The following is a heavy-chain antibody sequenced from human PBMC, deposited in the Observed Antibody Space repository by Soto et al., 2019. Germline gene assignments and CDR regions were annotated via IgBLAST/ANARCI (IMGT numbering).Heavy chain of an antibody. CDR3: ATSPRLYNWNGYYYYYGMDV. CDR2: FDPEDGET. V-gene: IGHV1-24*01. J-gene: IGHJ6*02. Sequence: ASVKVSCKVSGYTLTELSMHWVRQAPGKGLEWMGGFDPEDGETIYAQKFQGRVTMTEDTSTDTAYMELSSLRSEDTAVYYCATSPRLYNWNGYYYYYGMDVWGQGTTVTVSS. D-gene: IGHD1-20*01. CDR1: GYTLTELS.